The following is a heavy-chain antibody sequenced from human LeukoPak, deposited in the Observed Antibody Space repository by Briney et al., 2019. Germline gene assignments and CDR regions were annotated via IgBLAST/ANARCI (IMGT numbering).Heavy chain of an antibody. D-gene: IGHD6-19*01. Sequence: GGSLRLSCAASGFTFSSYGMHWVRKAPGKGLEWVAFIRYDGSNKYYADSVKGRFTISRDNSKNTLYLQMNSLRAEDRAVYYCAKVPLRSGWKVFDYWGQGTLVTVSS. CDR2: IRYDGSNK. CDR3: AKVPLRSGWKVFDY. CDR1: GFTFSSYG. J-gene: IGHJ4*02. V-gene: IGHV3-30*02.